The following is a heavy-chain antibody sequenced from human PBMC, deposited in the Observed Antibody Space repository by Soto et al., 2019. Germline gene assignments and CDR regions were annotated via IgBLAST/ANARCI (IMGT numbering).Heavy chain of an antibody. CDR1: GFTFSRHA. Sequence: QVQLVESGGGVVQPGRSLRLSCAASGFTFSRHAMHWVRQAPGKGLEWVAVISYDGSNKYYANSVKGRFTISRDNSNNSLYLQMNCLRAEDTAVYYCARETDGMDVWGQGTTVTVSS. CDR2: ISYDGSNK. J-gene: IGHJ6*01. CDR3: ARETDGMDV. V-gene: IGHV3-30-3*01.